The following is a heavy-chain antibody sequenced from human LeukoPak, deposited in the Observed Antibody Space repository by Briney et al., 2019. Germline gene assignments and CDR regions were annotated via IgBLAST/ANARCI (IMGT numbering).Heavy chain of an antibody. Sequence: GASVKVSCKASGYTFTGYCMHWVRQAPGQGLEWRGWINPNSGGTNYAQKFQGRVTMTRHTSISTAYMELSRLRSDDTAVYYCARVDFWSGYYVYWGQGTLVTVSS. CDR2: INPNSGGT. V-gene: IGHV1-2*02. J-gene: IGHJ4*02. D-gene: IGHD3-3*01. CDR1: GYTFTGYC. CDR3: ARVDFWSGYYVY.